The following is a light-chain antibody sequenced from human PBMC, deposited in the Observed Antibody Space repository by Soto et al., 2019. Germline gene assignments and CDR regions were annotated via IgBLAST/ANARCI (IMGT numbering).Light chain of an antibody. CDR1: QTVSNY. V-gene: IGKV3-11*01. CDR3: QQRSNWPPIFT. J-gene: IGKJ3*01. CDR2: GAS. Sequence: EIVLTQSPATLSLSPGERATLSCRASQTVSNYLAWYQQKPGQAPRLLIYGASNRATGVPARFSGSGSGTDFTRSITSLEPEDFAVYYCQQRSNWPPIFTFGPGTKVDV.